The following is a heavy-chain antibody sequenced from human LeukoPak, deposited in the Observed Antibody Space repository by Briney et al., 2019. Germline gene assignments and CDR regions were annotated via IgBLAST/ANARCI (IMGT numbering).Heavy chain of an antibody. CDR3: AKNGDRGAYCSGGSCYPYYYYYMDV. CDR2: ISRSGSTK. Sequence: GGSLRLSCTVSGFTVTSNSMSWVRQAPGKGLEWVSSISRSGSTKYYADSVKGRFTISRDNAKNSLYLQMNSLSAEDTAVYYCAKNGDRGAYCSGGSCYPYYYYYMDVWGKGTTVTISS. CDR1: GFTVTSNS. V-gene: IGHV3-11*01. J-gene: IGHJ6*03. D-gene: IGHD2-15*01.